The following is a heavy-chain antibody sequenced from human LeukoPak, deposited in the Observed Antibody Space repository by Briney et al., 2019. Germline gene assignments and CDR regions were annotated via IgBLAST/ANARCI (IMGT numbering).Heavy chain of an antibody. CDR1: GFAFSSYS. Sequence: GGSLRLSCAASGFAFSSYSMNWVRQAPGKGLEWVSSISSSSSYIYYADSVKGRFTISGDNAKNSLYLQMNSLRAEDTAVYYCARDLGWNSGYDTDLILFDYWGQGTLVTVSS. V-gene: IGHV3-21*01. CDR2: ISSSSSYI. CDR3: ARDLGWNSGYDTDLILFDY. D-gene: IGHD5-12*01. J-gene: IGHJ4*02.